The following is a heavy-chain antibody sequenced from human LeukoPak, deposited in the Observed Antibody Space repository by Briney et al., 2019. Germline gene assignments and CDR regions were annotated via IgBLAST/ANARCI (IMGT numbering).Heavy chain of an antibody. V-gene: IGHV4-4*07. CDR3: ARGEEIQQLVGETYYYYYYMDV. CDR2: IYTSGST. Sequence: SETLSLTCTVSGGSISSYYWSWIRQPAGKGLEWIGRIYTSGSTNYNPSLKSRVTMSVDTSKNQFSLKLSSVTAADTAVYYCARGEEIQQLVGETYYYYYYMDVWGKGTMVTVSS. J-gene: IGHJ6*03. CDR1: GGSISSYY. D-gene: IGHD6-6*01.